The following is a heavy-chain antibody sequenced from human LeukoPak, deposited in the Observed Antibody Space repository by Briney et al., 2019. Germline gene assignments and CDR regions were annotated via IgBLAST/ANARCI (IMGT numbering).Heavy chain of an antibody. J-gene: IGHJ4*02. CDR3: ARVQWELLYPDY. Sequence: PGRSLRLSCAAPGFTFSSYAMHWVRQAPGKGLEWVALISYDESYRYYADSVKGRFTISRDNSKNTLYLQMNSLRAEDTAVYYCARVQWELLYPDYWGQGTLVTVSS. V-gene: IGHV3-30-3*01. D-gene: IGHD1-26*01. CDR2: ISYDESYR. CDR1: GFTFSSYA.